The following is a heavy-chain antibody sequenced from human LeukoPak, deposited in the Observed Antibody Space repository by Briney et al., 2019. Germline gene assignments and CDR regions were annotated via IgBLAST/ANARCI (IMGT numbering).Heavy chain of an antibody. D-gene: IGHD6-19*01. CDR2: ISSSGSTI. Sequence: PGGSLRLSCAAPGFTFSDYYMSWIRQAPGKGLEWGSYISSSGSTIYYADSVKGRFTISRDNAKNSLYLQMNSLRAEDTAVYYCARSRSSGWSRYYFDYWGQGTLVTVSS. CDR1: GFTFSDYY. CDR3: ARSRSSGWSRYYFDY. V-gene: IGHV3-11*01. J-gene: IGHJ4*02.